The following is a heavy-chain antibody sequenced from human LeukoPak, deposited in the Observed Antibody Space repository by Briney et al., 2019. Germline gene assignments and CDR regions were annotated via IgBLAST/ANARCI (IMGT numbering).Heavy chain of an antibody. CDR3: ARPLYSGGCPTALGGY. D-gene: IGHD6-19*01. J-gene: IGHJ4*02. V-gene: IGHV4-61*08. Sequence: SETLSLTCAVSGGSISSGGHYWSWIRQHPGKGLEWIGYINYSGSTNYNPSLKSRVTISVDTSKNQFSLRLSSVTAADTAVYYWARPLYSGGCPTALGGYGARETLVTVPS. CDR1: GGSISSGGHY. CDR2: INYSGST.